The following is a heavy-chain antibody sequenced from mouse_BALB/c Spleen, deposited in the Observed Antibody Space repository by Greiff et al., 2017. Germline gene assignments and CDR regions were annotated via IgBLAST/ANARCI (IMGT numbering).Heavy chain of an antibody. CDR1: GFTFSSFG. D-gene: IGHD2-10*01. J-gene: IGHJ4*01. CDR3: AKEGASYGNYVLYAMDY. CDR2: ISSGSSTI. Sequence: EVHLVESGGGLVQPGGSRKLSCAASGFTFSSFGMHWVRQAPEKGLEWVAYISSGSSTIYYADTVKGRFTISRDNPKNTLFLQMTSLRSEDTAMYYCAKEGASYGNYVLYAMDYWGQGTSVTVSS. V-gene: IGHV5-17*02.